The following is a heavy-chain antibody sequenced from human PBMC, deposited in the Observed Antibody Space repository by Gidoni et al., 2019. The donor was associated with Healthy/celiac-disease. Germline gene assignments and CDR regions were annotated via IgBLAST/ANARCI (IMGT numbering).Heavy chain of an antibody. CDR2: IIPIFGTA. Sequence: QVQLVQSGAEVMKPGSSVKVSCKASGGTFRSYALSWVRQAPGQGIEWMGWIIPIFGTANYAQKFHGRVTITADESTSTAYMELSSLRSEDTAVYYCARGGYDYVWGSYRGHFDYWGQGTLVTVSS. V-gene: IGHV1-69*01. J-gene: IGHJ4*02. CDR1: GGTFRSYA. CDR3: ARGGYDYVWGSYRGHFDY. D-gene: IGHD3-16*02.